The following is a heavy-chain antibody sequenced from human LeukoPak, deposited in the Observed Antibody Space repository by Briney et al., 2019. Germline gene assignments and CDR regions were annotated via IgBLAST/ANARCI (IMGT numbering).Heavy chain of an antibody. CDR2: INHSGST. V-gene: IGHV4-34*01. CDR1: GGSFSAYY. D-gene: IGHD3-22*01. J-gene: IGHJ5*02. Sequence: SETLSLTCAVYGGSFSAYYWSWIRQPPGKGLEWIGEINHSGSTNYNPSLKSRVTMSVDTSKNQFSLKLNSVTAADTAVYYCARGTMMVGPWGQGTLVTVSS. CDR3: ARGTMMVGP.